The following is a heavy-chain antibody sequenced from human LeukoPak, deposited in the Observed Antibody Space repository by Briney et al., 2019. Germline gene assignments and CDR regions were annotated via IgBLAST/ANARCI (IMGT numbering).Heavy chain of an antibody. CDR2: IYSGDTT. D-gene: IGHD1-14*01. J-gene: IGHJ4*02. CDR1: GFTVSTND. V-gene: IGHV3-53*01. Sequence: GGSLRLSCAASGFTVSTNDMSWVRQAPGKGLDWVSAIYSGDTTYYADSVKGRFTISRDNSKNTLYLQMNSLRPEDTALYYCARHRIPEDDGFSAPLSSVSPAPLSNWGQGTLVTVS. CDR3: ARHRIPEDDGFSAPLSSVSPAPLSN.